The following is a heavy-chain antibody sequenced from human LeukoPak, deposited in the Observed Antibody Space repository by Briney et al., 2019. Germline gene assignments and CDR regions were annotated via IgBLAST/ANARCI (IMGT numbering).Heavy chain of an antibody. Sequence: SETLSLTCSVSGGSITNYYWSWIRQSPGKGLEWIGFIYNTGRTNYNPSLQSRVTMSIDTSKNQFSLKLSSVTAADTAVYYCARQVYSSWSNWFDPWGQGTLVTVSS. CDR2: IYNTGRT. CDR3: ARQVYSSWSNWFDP. CDR1: GGSITNYY. V-gene: IGHV4-59*08. J-gene: IGHJ5*02. D-gene: IGHD6-13*01.